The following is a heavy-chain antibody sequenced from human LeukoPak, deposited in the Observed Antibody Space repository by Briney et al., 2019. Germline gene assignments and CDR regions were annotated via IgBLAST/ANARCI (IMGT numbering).Heavy chain of an antibody. D-gene: IGHD2/OR15-2a*01. CDR2: IKQDGSEK. V-gene: IGHV3-7*05. CDR1: GFSLTSYS. Sequence: GGSLRLSCAASGFSLTSYSMNWVRQAPGKGLEWVANIKQDGSEKYYVDSVKGRFTISRDNAKNSLYLQMNSLRAEDTAVYYCARGNFSAYDIWGQGTMATVSS. CDR3: ARGNFSAYDI. J-gene: IGHJ3*02.